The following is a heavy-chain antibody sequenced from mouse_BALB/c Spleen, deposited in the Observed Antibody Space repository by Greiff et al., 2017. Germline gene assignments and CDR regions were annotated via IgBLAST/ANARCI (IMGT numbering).Heavy chain of an antibody. J-gene: IGHJ1*01. V-gene: IGHV1-7*01. CDR2: INPSTGYT. CDR1: GYTFTSYW. CDR3: ARSEGHWYFDV. Sequence: QVQLQQSGAELAKPGASVKMSCKASGYTFTSYWMHWVKQRPGQGLEWIGYINPSTGYTEYNQKFKDKATLTADKSSSTAYMQLSSLTSEDSAVYYCARSEGHWYFDVWGAGTTVTVSS.